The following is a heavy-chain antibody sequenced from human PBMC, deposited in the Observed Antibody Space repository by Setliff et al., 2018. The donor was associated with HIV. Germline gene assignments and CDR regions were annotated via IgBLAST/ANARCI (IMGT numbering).Heavy chain of an antibody. D-gene: IGHD6-19*01. Sequence: PSETLSLTCTVSGGFISSSSYYWAWIRQPPGKGLEWVGHIYHTGSTHYNPSLKSRVSISVATSKSQFSLNIYSVTAADTAVYYCARLGAVAGPFGRFDPWGQGTLVTVSS. V-gene: IGHV4-39*01. CDR2: IYHTGST. J-gene: IGHJ5*02. CDR3: ARLGAVAGPFGRFDP. CDR1: GGFISSSSYY.